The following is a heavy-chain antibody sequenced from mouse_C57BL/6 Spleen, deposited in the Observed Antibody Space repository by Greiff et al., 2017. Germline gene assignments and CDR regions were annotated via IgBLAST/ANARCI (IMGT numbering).Heavy chain of an antibody. Sequence: EVQLQQSGPELVKPGASVKISCKASGYSFTGYYMNWVKQSPEKSLEWIGEINPSTGGTTYNQKFKAKATLTVDKSSSTAYMQLKSLTSEDSAVYYCARSKGYYDAMDYWGQGTTVTGSS. D-gene: IGHD2-2*01. CDR3: ARSKGYYDAMDY. V-gene: IGHV1-42*01. CDR2: INPSTGGT. J-gene: IGHJ4*01. CDR1: GYSFTGYY.